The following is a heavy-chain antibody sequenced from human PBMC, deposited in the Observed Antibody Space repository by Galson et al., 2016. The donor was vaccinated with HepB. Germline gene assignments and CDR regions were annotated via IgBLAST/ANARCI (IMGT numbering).Heavy chain of an antibody. CDR1: GFTFSSYW. J-gene: IGHJ6*02. D-gene: IGHD4-17*01. CDR3: AREGYGDFDQIPNYYYYGLDV. CDR2: INRDGSVT. Sequence: SLRLSCAGSGFTFSSYWMTWVRQAPGRGLEWVANINRDGSVTHYVDSVEGRFTISRDNAKNSLYLQMNSLRGEDTAVYYCAREGYGDFDQIPNYYYYGLDVWGQGTTVTVSS. V-gene: IGHV3-7*01.